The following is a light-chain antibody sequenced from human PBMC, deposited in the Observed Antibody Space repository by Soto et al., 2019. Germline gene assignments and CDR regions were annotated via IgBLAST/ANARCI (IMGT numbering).Light chain of an antibody. CDR1: QSVLYDSNNKNY. CDR3: QQYYSIPKT. V-gene: IGKV4-1*01. CDR2: WAS. Sequence: DILMTQSPDSLAVSLGERATINCKSSQSVLYDSNNKNYLAWYRQKPGQPPKLLIYWASTRESGVPDRFSGTGSGTDFTLTISSLQAEDVAVYYCQQYYSIPKTFGQGTKVDI. J-gene: IGKJ1*01.